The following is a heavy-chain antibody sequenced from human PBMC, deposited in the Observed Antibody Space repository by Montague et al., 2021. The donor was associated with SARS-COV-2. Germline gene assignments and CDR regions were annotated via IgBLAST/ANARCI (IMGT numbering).Heavy chain of an antibody. CDR1: GGSLSGSW. Sequence: SETLSLTCAVYGGSLSGSWWSWIRQSPGQGLEWIGEIYDSGRANYHPSLKWRVTMSVDTSKNQFSLKLNSLTAADTAIYYCARVTWPVPVGGTFGAFDVWGQGTVVTVSS. J-gene: IGHJ3*01. D-gene: IGHD1-26*01. CDR3: ARVTWPVPVGGTFGAFDV. V-gene: IGHV4-34*01. CDR2: IYDSGRA.